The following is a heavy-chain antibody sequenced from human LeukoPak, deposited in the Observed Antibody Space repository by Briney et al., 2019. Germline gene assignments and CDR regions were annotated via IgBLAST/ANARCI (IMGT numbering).Heavy chain of an antibody. CDR2: IYYSGNT. D-gene: IGHD2-2*01. Sequence: SETLSLTCTVSGGSISSFYWSWIRQPPGKGLEWIGYIYYSGNTNYNPSLKSRVTLSIHPSKNQCSLKLSSVTAADTAIYYCARMFTAGYCSSTTCTGEGVYFDNWGQGTLVTVSS. V-gene: IGHV4-59*01. J-gene: IGHJ4*02. CDR1: GGSISSFY. CDR3: ARMFTAGYCSSTTCTGEGVYFDN.